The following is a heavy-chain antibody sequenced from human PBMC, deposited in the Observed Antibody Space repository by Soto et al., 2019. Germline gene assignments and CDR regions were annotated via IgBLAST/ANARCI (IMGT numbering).Heavy chain of an antibody. CDR1: GYTFTHYA. CDR3: ARQGDSRILRDTFDI. V-gene: IGHV1-3*04. D-gene: IGHD2-8*01. CDR2: INTDNGNT. Sequence: VKVSCKSSGYTFTHYAMHWVRQAPGQGLEWLGWINTDNGNTAFSQKFQGRVSITMDTSASTAYVELSSLTSEDTAVYYCARQGDSRILRDTFDIWGQGTLVTVSS. J-gene: IGHJ3*02.